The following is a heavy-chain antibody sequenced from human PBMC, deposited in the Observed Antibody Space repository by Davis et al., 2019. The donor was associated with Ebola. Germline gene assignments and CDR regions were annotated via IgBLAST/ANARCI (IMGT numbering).Heavy chain of an antibody. CDR2: IYYSGST. D-gene: IGHD6-25*01. Sequence: MPSETLSLTCTVSSGSVSSGSYYWSWIRQPPGKGLEWIGYIYYSGSTNYNPSLKSRVTISVDTSKNQFSLKLSSVTAADTAVYYCARLGVSAASPFDPWGQGTLVTVSS. CDR3: ARLGVSAASPFDP. V-gene: IGHV4-61*01. J-gene: IGHJ5*02. CDR1: SGSVSSGSYY.